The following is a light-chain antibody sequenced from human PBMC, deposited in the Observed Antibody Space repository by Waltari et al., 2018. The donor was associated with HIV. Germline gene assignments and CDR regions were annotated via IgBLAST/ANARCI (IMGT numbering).Light chain of an antibody. CDR3: SSFTRSSTRV. J-gene: IGLJ3*02. CDR1: SSDVGGYNY. Sequence: LTQPASVSGSPGQSITISCTGTSSDVGGYNYVSWYQQHPGKAPKLMIYDVGKRPSGVSNRFSGSKSGNTASLTVSGLRAEDEADYYCSSFTRSSTRVFGGGTK. V-gene: IGLV2-14*03. CDR2: DVG.